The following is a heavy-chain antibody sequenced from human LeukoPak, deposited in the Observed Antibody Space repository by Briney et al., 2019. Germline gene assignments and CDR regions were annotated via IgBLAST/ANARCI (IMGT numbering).Heavy chain of an antibody. CDR1: GYTFTGYY. V-gene: IGHV1-2*02. CDR2: INPNSGGT. D-gene: IGHD6-6*01. Sequence: ASVKVSCKASGYTFTGYYMHWVRQAPGQGLEWMGWINPNSGGTNYAQKFQGRVTMTRDTSISTAYMELSRLRSDDTAVYYCARESAARNWFDPWGQGTLVTVSS. J-gene: IGHJ5*02. CDR3: ARESAARNWFDP.